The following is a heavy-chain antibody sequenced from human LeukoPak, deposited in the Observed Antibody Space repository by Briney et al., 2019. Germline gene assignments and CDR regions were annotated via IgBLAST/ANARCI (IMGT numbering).Heavy chain of an antibody. V-gene: IGHV4-34*01. CDR2: INHSGST. J-gene: IGHJ5*02. CDR1: GGSFSGYY. CDR3: ASRPSKYYYGSGSYRNWFDP. Sequence: SETLSLTCAVYGGSFSGYYWSWIRQPPGKGLEWIGEINHSGSTNYNPSLKSRVTISVDTSKNQFSLKLSSVTAAGTAVYYCASRPSKYYYGSGSYRNWFDPWGQGTLVTVSS. D-gene: IGHD3-10*01.